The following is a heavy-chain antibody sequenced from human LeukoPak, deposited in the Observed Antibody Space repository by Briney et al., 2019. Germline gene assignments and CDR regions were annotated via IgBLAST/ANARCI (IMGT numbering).Heavy chain of an antibody. CDR2: ISGSGGST. J-gene: IGHJ4*02. Sequence: GGSLRLSCAPSGFSFSSYAMHWVRQAPGKGLEWVSAISGSGGSTYYADSVKGRFTISRDNSKNTLYLQMNSLRAEDTAVYYCAKDMYYYGSGSSFDYWGQGTLVTVSS. CDR3: AKDMYYYGSGSSFDY. CDR1: GFSFSSYA. V-gene: IGHV3-23*01. D-gene: IGHD3-10*01.